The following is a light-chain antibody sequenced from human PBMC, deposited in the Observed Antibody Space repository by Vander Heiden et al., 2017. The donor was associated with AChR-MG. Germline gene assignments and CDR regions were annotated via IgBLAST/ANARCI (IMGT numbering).Light chain of an antibody. Sequence: DIQMTQSPSSLSASVGDRVTITCQASQDIYNDLNWFQQKPGKAPKLLIYDASTLETGIPSRFSGSGSGTHFTFTINSLQPEDMGTYYCQQYDDVPLTFGGGTKVEIK. J-gene: IGKJ4*01. CDR2: DAS. V-gene: IGKV1-33*01. CDR3: QQYDDVPLT. CDR1: QDIYND.